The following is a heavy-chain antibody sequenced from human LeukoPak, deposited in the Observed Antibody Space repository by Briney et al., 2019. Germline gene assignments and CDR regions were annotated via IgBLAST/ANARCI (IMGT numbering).Heavy chain of an antibody. CDR1: GGSISSYY. D-gene: IGHD6-19*01. V-gene: IGHV4-59*01. CDR3: ARYSSGYSSGWYFHDAFDI. J-gene: IGHJ3*02. Sequence: SETLSLTCTVSGGSISSYYWSWIRQPPGKGLEWIGYIYYSGSTNYNPSLKSRVTISVDTSKNQFSLKLSSVTAADTAVYYGARYSSGYSSGWYFHDAFDIWGQGTMVTVSS. CDR2: IYYSGST.